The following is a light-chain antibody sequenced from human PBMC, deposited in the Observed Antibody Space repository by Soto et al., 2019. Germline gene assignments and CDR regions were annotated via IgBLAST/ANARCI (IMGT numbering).Light chain of an antibody. CDR3: SSYTSSSTGGL. CDR2: EVS. Sequence: QSVLTQPASVSGSPGQSITISCSGTSSDVGGYDHVSWYQHHPGEAPKLMIYEVSYRPSGVSTRFSGSKSGNTASLTISGLPAEDEADYYCSSYTSSSTGGLFGGGTKLTVL. V-gene: IGLV2-14*01. CDR1: SSDVGGYDH. J-gene: IGLJ2*01.